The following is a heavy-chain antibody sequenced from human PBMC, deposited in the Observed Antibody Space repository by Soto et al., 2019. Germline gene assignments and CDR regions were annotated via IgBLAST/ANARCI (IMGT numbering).Heavy chain of an antibody. CDR1: GGTFSSYA. CDR2: IIPIFGTA. CDR3: ARDGTRDGFPPYFDY. V-gene: IGHV1-69*12. D-gene: IGHD1-26*01. Sequence: QVQLVQSGAEVKKPGSSVKVSCKASGGTFSSYAISWVRQAPGQGLEWMGGIIPIFGTANYAQKFQGRVTSTAAESTSTAYMELSSLRSEDTAVYYCARDGTRDGFPPYFDYWGQGTLVTVSS. J-gene: IGHJ4*02.